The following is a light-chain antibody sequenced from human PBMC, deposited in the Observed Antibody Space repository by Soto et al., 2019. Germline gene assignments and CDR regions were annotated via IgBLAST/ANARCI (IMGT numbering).Light chain of an antibody. Sequence: SYELTQPPSVSVSPGQTASITCSGDKLGDKYACWYQQKPGQSPVLVIYQDSKRPSGIPERFSGSNSGNTATLTISGTQAMDEADYYRQGWQSSTYVLGNGTKV. CDR1: KLGDKY. J-gene: IGLJ1*01. V-gene: IGLV3-1*01. CDR3: QGWQSSTYV. CDR2: QDS.